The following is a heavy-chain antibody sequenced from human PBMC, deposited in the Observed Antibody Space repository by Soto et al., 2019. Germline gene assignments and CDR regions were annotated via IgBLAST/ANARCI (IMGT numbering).Heavy chain of an antibody. J-gene: IGHJ4*02. Sequence: EVQLLESGGGLVQPGGSLRLSCAASGVTFSSYAMSWVRQAPGKGLEWVSAISGSGGSTYYADSVKGRFTISRDNSTHTLYLQMNSLRAEDTAVYYCAKDRGLAATSDYWGQGTLVTVSS. CDR2: ISGSGGST. D-gene: IGHD2-15*01. CDR1: GVTFSSYA. V-gene: IGHV3-23*01. CDR3: AKDRGLAATSDY.